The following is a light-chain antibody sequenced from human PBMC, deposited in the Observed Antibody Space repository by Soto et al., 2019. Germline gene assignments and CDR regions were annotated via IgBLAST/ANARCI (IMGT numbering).Light chain of an antibody. CDR2: AAS. J-gene: IGKJ1*01. Sequence: DIQMTQSPSSLSASVGDRVSITCRASQDIVNFVAWFQQRPGQAPKSLIFAASILQSGVPSKFSGSRSGTDFTLTIYNLQPEDLATYYSQQHHTFPWTFGQGTRVEVK. V-gene: IGKV1-16*02. CDR1: QDIVNF. CDR3: QQHHTFPWT.